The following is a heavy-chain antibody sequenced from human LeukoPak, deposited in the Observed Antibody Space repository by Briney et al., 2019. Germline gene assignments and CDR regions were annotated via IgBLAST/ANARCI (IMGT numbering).Heavy chain of an antibody. Sequence: EASVKVSCKASGYTFTSYGISWVRQAPGQGLEWMGWLSAYNGDTHYAQKVQGRVTMTTDTSTSTAYMELRSLRSDDTAVYYCARDRLMAIPFDPWGQGTLVTVSS. CDR2: LSAYNGDT. CDR3: ARDRLMAIPFDP. D-gene: IGHD2-2*02. V-gene: IGHV1-18*01. CDR1: GYTFTSYG. J-gene: IGHJ5*02.